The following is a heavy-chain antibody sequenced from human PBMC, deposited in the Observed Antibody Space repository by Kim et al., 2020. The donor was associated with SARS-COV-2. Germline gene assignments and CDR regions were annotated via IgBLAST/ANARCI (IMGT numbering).Heavy chain of an antibody. CDR2: TI. V-gene: IGHV3-48*01. J-gene: IGHJ6*02. CDR3: ARPDYGIGMDV. Sequence: TISFADSVRGRFTISRDNAKNSLYLQMNSLRAEDTAVYYCARPDYGIGMDVWGQGTTVTVSS. D-gene: IGHD4-17*01.